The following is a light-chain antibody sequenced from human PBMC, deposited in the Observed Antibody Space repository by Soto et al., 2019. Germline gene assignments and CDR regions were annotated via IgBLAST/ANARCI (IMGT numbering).Light chain of an antibody. CDR2: DAS. Sequence: EIVLTQSPATPSLSPGERATLSCRASQIVSSYLAWYQQKPGQAPRLLIYDASNRATGIPARFSGSGSGTDFTLTFSSLEPEDFAVYYCQQRSNWITFGQGTRLEIK. CDR3: QQRSNWIT. J-gene: IGKJ5*01. CDR1: QIVSSY. V-gene: IGKV3-11*01.